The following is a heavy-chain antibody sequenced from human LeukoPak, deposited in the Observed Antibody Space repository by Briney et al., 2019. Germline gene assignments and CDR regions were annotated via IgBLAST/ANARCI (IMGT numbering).Heavy chain of an antibody. J-gene: IGHJ5*01. Sequence: GGSLGLSCVASGFIFSNYVMNWVRQAPGKGLECVSSISGSGTSTYYADSVKGRFTSSRDNAKNSLDLQMSSLRPEDTALYYCVKDKHRDGYTYGVYDSWGQGTLITVSS. CDR3: VKDKHRDGYTYGVYDS. D-gene: IGHD5-12*01. CDR2: ISGSGTST. CDR1: GFIFSNYV. V-gene: IGHV3-23*01.